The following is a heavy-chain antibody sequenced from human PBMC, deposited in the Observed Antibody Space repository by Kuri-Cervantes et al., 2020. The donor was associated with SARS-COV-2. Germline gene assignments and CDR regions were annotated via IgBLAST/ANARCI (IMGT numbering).Heavy chain of an antibody. CDR2: ITYDGNSK. V-gene: IGHV3-30*03. CDR3: VRERPPLVVVAAMGD. J-gene: IGHJ4*02. D-gene: IGHD2-15*01. Sequence: GGFLRLSCAASGFNFSRTDMHWVRQAPGKGLEWVAVITYDGNSKYYADSVKGRFTVSRDNSKNTLYLQMNRLTSEDTAIYYCVRERPPLVVVAAMGDWGQGSLVTVSS. CDR1: GFNFSRTD.